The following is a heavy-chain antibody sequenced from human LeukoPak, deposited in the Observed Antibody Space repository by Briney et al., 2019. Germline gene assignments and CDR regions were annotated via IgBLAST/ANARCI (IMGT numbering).Heavy chain of an antibody. CDR3: AGHHPRNTVDF. Sequence: SETLSLTCTVSGDSISSYYWSWIRQPPGKGLEWIAYISDIGSINYNPSLKSRVSISLDTSKNQFSLKLSSVTAADTAVYYCAGHHPRNTVDFWGQGTLVTVSS. D-gene: IGHD2/OR15-2a*01. V-gene: IGHV4-59*08. CDR1: GDSISSYY. CDR2: ISDIGSI. J-gene: IGHJ4*02.